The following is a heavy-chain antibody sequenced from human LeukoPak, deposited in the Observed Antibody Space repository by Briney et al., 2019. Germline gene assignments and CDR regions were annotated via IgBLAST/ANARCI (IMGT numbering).Heavy chain of an antibody. Sequence: GASVKVSCKASGYTFTGYYMHWVRQAPGKGLEWMGGFDPEDGETIYAQKFQGRVTMTEDTSTDTAYMELSSLRSEDTAVYYCARAIAVVAYMDVWGKGTTVTVSS. D-gene: IGHD6-19*01. CDR2: FDPEDGET. CDR1: GYTFTGYY. J-gene: IGHJ6*03. CDR3: ARAIAVVAYMDV. V-gene: IGHV1-24*01.